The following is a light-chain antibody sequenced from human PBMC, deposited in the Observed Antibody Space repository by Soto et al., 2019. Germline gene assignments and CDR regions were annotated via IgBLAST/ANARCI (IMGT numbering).Light chain of an antibody. Sequence: EIVLTQSPGTLSLSQGERATLSCRTSHSVDSTHLAWYQQKPGQAPRLLIYGASGRATGIPDRFGGSGSGTDFTLTISRLEPEDFAVYYCQHYGDSRTFGQGTKVDI. CDR1: HSVDSTH. CDR2: GAS. CDR3: QHYGDSRT. J-gene: IGKJ1*01. V-gene: IGKV3-20*01.